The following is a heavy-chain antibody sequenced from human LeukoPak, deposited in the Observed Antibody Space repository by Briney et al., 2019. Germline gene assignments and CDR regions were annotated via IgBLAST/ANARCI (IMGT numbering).Heavy chain of an antibody. CDR1: GYTFTSYD. Sequence: ASVKVSCKASGYTFTSYDINWVRQATGQGLEWMGWMNPNSGNTGYAQKFQGRVTMTRNTSISTAYMELSSLRSEDTAVYYCARGPNYDFWSGYAIDHWGQGTLVTVSS. J-gene: IGHJ4*02. CDR2: MNPNSGNT. V-gene: IGHV1-8*01. CDR3: ARGPNYDFWSGYAIDH. D-gene: IGHD3-3*01.